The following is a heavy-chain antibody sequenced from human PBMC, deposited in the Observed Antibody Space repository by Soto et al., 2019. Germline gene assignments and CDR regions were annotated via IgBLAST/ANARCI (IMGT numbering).Heavy chain of an antibody. CDR2: ISNSGGTT. CDR3: AQALYSSSHPPFDP. CDR1: AFTFRSSA. J-gene: IGHJ5*02. V-gene: IGHV3-23*01. D-gene: IGHD6-13*01. Sequence: EVQLLESGGGLVQPGGSLRLSCAASAFTFRSSAMNWVRQAPGKGLEWVSAISNSGGTTYYADSVRGRFTISRDNSKNTLYLQMSSLRAEDTAVYYCAQALYSSSHPPFDPWGQGTLVTVSS.